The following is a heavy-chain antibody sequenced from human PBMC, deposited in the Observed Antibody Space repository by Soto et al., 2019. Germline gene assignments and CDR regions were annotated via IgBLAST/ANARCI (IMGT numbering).Heavy chain of an antibody. CDR3: ERELSGWYSDY. CDR2: IHYSGST. J-gene: IGHJ4*02. CDR1: GGSISSDY. Sequence: SETLSLTCTVSGGSISSDYGSWIRQSPGKGLEWIGHIHYSGSTDYNPSLKSRVTISVDTSKSQFSLKLSSVTAADTAVYYCERELSGWYSDYWGQGTLVTVSS. D-gene: IGHD6-19*01. V-gene: IGHV4-59*01.